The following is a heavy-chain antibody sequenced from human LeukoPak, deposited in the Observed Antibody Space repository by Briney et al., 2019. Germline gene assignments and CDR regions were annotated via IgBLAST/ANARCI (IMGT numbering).Heavy chain of an antibody. J-gene: IGHJ6*03. CDR3: ARAVVLRYFDWLRTGYYYYMDV. V-gene: IGHV1-8*02. D-gene: IGHD3-9*01. CDR1: GYTFTSYG. CDR2: MNPNSGNT. Sequence: ASVKVSCKASGYTFTSYGINWVRQATGQGLEWMGWMNPNSGNTGYAQKFQGRVTMTRNTSISTAYMELSSLRSEDTAVYYCARAVVLRYFDWLRTGYYYYMDVWGKGTTVTVSS.